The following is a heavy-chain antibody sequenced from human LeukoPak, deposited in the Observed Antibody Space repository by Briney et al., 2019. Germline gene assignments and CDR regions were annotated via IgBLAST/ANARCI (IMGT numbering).Heavy chain of an antibody. D-gene: IGHD3-9*01. CDR1: GYTFTSYD. CDR2: MSPTSGNT. Sequence: ASVKVSCKASGYTFTSYDINWVRQATGQGLEWMGWMSPTSGNTGYAQKFQGRVTITRNTSISTAYMELSSLRSEDTAVYYCAREDQRYFDWLTYQPDAFDIWGQGTMVTVSS. J-gene: IGHJ3*02. CDR3: AREDQRYFDWLTYQPDAFDI. V-gene: IGHV1-8*03.